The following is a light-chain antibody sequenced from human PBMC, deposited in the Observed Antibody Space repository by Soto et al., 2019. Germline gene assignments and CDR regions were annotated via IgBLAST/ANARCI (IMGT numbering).Light chain of an antibody. CDR2: DVS. J-gene: IGKJ1*01. CDR1: EDVGNS. CDR3: QQRYNWPRT. V-gene: IGKV3-11*01. Sequence: DIVLTQSPAILSLSPGERATLSCRASEDVGNSLAWYQQRPGQSPRLLIYDVSNRATGIPSRFSGSDSGADFTLTISSQEPDDFAIYYCQQRYNWPRTFGQGTRVEI.